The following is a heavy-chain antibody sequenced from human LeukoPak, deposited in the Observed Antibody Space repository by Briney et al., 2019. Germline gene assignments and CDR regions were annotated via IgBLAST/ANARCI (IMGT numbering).Heavy chain of an antibody. D-gene: IGHD1-26*01. V-gene: IGHV4-39*01. Sequence: SETLSLTCTVSGXSISSSSYYWGWIRQPPGKGLEWIGSIYYSGSTYYNPSLKSRVTISVDTSKNQFSLKLSSVTAADTAVYYCARHAGGYSGSYPYYFDYWGQGTLVTVSS. CDR1: GXSISSSSYY. J-gene: IGHJ4*02. CDR2: IYYSGST. CDR3: ARHAGGYSGSYPYYFDY.